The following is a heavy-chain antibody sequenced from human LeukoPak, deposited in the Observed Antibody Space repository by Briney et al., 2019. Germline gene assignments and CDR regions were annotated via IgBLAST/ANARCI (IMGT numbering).Heavy chain of an antibody. Sequence: GESLKISCKGSGYSFTNYWIGWVRQMSGKGLEWLGIIYSGDSDTRHTPSFQGQVTISADMSISSAYLQWSSLKASDTAIYYCARLGAYYRSWSAYWGQGTLVTVPS. CDR2: IYSGDSDT. J-gene: IGHJ4*02. CDR1: GYSFTNYW. V-gene: IGHV5-51*01. CDR3: ARLGAYYRSWSAY. D-gene: IGHD6-13*01.